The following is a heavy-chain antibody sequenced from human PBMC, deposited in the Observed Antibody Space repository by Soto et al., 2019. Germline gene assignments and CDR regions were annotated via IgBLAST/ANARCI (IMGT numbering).Heavy chain of an antibody. Sequence: EASVKVSCKASGGTFSSYAISWVRQAPGQGLEWMGGIIPIFGTANYAQKFQGRVTITADESTSTAYMELSSLRSEDTAVYYCARDKRYSSGCLDYWGRGTLVTVSS. CDR3: ARDKRYSSGCLDY. D-gene: IGHD6-19*01. V-gene: IGHV1-69*13. J-gene: IGHJ4*02. CDR1: GGTFSSYA. CDR2: IIPIFGTA.